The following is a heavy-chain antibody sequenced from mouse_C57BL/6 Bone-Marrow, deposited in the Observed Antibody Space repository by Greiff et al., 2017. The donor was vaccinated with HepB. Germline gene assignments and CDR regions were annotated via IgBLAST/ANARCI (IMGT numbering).Heavy chain of an antibody. CDR3: ARQRTYGSSSWFAY. CDR1: GFTFSSYG. CDR2: ISSGGSYT. V-gene: IGHV5-6*01. D-gene: IGHD1-1*01. J-gene: IGHJ3*01. Sequence: EVKLMESGGDLVKPGGSLTLSCAASGFTFSSYGMSWVRQTPDKRLEWVATISSGGSYTYYPDSVKGRFTISRDNAKNTLYLQMSSLKSEDTAMYYCARQRTYGSSSWFAYWGQGTLVTVSA.